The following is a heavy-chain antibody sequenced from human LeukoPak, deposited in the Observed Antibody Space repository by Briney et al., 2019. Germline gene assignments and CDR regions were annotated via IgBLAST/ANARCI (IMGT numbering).Heavy chain of an antibody. D-gene: IGHD3-22*01. CDR2: IYYSGST. Sequence: PSETLSLTCTVSGGSISSGGYYWSWIRQPPGKGLEWIGYIYYSGSTNYNPSLKSRVTISVDTSKNQFSLKLSSVTATDTAVYYCARSITMIQFGFDYWGQGTLVTVSS. J-gene: IGHJ4*02. CDR3: ARSITMIQFGFDY. CDR1: GGSISSGGYY. V-gene: IGHV4-61*08.